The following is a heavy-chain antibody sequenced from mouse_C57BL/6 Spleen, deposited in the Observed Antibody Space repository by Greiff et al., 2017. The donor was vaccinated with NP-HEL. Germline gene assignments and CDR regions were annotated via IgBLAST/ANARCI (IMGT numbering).Heavy chain of an antibody. Sequence: EVQLQQSGPELVKPGASVKIPCKASGYTFTDYNMDWVKQSHGKSLEWIGDINPNNGGTIYNQKFKGKATLTVDKSSSTAYMEPRSLTSEDTAVYYCARGGSSYEGAMDYWGQGTSVTVSS. J-gene: IGHJ4*01. CDR3: ARGGSSYEGAMDY. D-gene: IGHD1-1*01. V-gene: IGHV1-18*01. CDR1: GYTFTDYN. CDR2: INPNNGGT.